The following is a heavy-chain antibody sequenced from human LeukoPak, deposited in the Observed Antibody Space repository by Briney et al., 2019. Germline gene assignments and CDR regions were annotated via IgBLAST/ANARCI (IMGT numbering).Heavy chain of an antibody. CDR2: INTNSGGK. D-gene: IGHD3-10*01. CDR3: SRDRPLDADDYYGFSYFDY. Sequence: SVTLSCKASGHTFTGLDMQWARQAPGNGLEWMGYINTNSGGKKQAQKFQGRVTMTRDTSISTAYMELSRLRSDDTSVYYCSRDRPLDADDYYGFSYFDYWGQGTLVTASS. J-gene: IGHJ4*02. CDR1: GHTFTGLD. V-gene: IGHV1-2*02.